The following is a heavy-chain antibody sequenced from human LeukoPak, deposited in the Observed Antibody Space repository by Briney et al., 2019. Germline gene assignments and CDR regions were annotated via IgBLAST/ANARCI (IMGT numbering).Heavy chain of an antibody. CDR3: AAKVELRSNGPYFNS. CDR1: GFTVSSNY. Sequence: PGGSLRLSCAPSGFTVSSNYMSWVRQAPGKGLEWVSVIYSGGDTFYADSVKGRFTISRDNSNHTLYLQMNSLGSEDRTLYYCAAKVELRSNGPYFNSWGQGTLVTVSS. J-gene: IGHJ4*02. D-gene: IGHD1-7*01. CDR2: IYSGGDT. V-gene: IGHV3-53*01.